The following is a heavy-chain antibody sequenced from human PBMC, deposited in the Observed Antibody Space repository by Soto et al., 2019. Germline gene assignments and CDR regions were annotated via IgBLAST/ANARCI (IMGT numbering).Heavy chain of an antibody. CDR1: GFTFGDYA. V-gene: IGHV3-49*04. CDR2: IRSKAHGGTT. CDR3: TRDPDYDFWSGYRDY. Sequence: GGSLRLSCTASGFTFGDYAMSWVRQAPGKGLEWVGFIRSKAHGGTTEYAASVKGRFTISRDDSKSIAYLQMNSLKTEDTAVYYCTRDPDYDFWSGYRDYWGQGTLVTVSS. J-gene: IGHJ4*02. D-gene: IGHD3-3*01.